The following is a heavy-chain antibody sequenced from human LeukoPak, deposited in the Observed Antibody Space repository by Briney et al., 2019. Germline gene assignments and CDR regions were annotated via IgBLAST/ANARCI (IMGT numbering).Heavy chain of an antibody. CDR3: ARDKIEWLRFSYFDY. Sequence: PGGSLTLSCEASGFTFSRYGMNWVRRAPGRGLEWLSYISGSSGSTIYYAQSVMGRFTISRDDVRNSLYLQMNSLGADDTAVYFCARDKIEWLRFSYFDYWGQGVLVTVSS. D-gene: IGHD5-12*01. CDR2: ISGSSGSTI. V-gene: IGHV3-48*01. J-gene: IGHJ4*02. CDR1: GFTFSRYG.